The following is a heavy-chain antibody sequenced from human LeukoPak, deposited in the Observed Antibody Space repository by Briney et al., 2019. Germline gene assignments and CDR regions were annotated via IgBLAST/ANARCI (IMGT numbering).Heavy chain of an antibody. V-gene: IGHV3-48*01. CDR3: AKGVVVAPDVTPFDY. Sequence: GGSLRLSCAASGFTFSSYSMNWVRQAPGKGLEWVSYISSTSSTIYYADSVKGRFTISRDNAKNTLYLQMNRLRAEDTAVYYCAKGVVVAPDVTPFDYWGQGTLVTVSS. D-gene: IGHD2-2*01. CDR1: GFTFSSYS. J-gene: IGHJ4*02. CDR2: ISSTSSTI.